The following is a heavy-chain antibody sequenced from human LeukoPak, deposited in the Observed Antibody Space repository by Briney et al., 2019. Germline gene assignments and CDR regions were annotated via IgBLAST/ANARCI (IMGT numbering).Heavy chain of an antibody. Sequence: GGSLRLSCVTSGLTFSSYAMSWVRQAPGKGLEWVSAISDSGGSTYYADSVKGRFTISRDNSKNTLYLQMNSLRAEDTAVYYCAEGYSSSWSAPDVWGKGTTVTVSS. CDR1: GLTFSSYA. J-gene: IGHJ6*04. V-gene: IGHV3-23*01. CDR3: AEGYSSSWSAPDV. D-gene: IGHD6-13*01. CDR2: ISDSGGST.